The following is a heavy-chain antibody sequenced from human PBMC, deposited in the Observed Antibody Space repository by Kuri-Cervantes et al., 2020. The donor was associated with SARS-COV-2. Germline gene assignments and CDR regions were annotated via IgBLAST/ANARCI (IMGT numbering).Heavy chain of an antibody. Sequence: ASVKVSCKASGYTFTGYYMHWVRQAPGQGLEWMGWINPNSGNTGYAQKFQGRVTMTRNTSISTAYMELSSLRSEDTAVYYCARGLRLYWGGGDAFDIWGQGTMVTVSS. CDR3: ARGLRLYWGGGDAFDI. V-gene: IGHV1-8*02. D-gene: IGHD2-8*02. CDR2: INPNSGNT. J-gene: IGHJ3*02. CDR1: GYTFTGYY.